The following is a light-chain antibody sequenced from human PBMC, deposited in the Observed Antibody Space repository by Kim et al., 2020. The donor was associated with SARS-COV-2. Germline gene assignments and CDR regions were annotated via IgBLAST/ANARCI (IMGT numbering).Light chain of an antibody. V-gene: IGKV1-6*01. CDR1: QGIRND. CDR3: QQYHNYPWT. CDR2: DVS. J-gene: IGKJ1*01. Sequence: AIQMTQFPSSLSASVGDRVTITCRASQGIRNDLGWYQQTPGKAPRLLTYDVSSLQSGVPSRFSGSGSGTDFTLTISSLQPEDFATYYCQQYHNYPWTFGQGTKVDIK.